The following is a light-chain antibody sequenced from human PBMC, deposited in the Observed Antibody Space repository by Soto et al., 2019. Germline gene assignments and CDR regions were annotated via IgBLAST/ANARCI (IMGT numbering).Light chain of an antibody. J-gene: IGKJ5*01. CDR2: GAS. CDR1: QSVGTY. V-gene: IGKV3-20*01. CDR3: QQYGSSPIT. Sequence: EVVMTQSPVTLSLSPGERATLSCRASQSVGTYLAWYQQKPGQAPRVLIYGASSRATGIPDRFSGSGSGPDFTLTICRLEPEDFAVYYCQQYGSSPITSGQGTRLEIK.